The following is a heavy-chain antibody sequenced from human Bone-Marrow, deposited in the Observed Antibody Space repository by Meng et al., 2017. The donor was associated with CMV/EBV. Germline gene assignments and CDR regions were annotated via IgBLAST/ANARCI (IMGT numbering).Heavy chain of an antibody. CDR2: ISWHSGSI. D-gene: IGHD3-10*01. CDR1: GFTFDDYA. Sequence: GGSLRLSCAASGFTFDDYAMHWVRQAPGKGLEWVSGISWHSGSIGYADSVKGRFTISRDNAKNSLYLQMNSLRAEDTAVYYCARLSPYLGQGTLVTVSS. V-gene: IGHV3-9*01. CDR3: ARLSPY. J-gene: IGHJ4*02.